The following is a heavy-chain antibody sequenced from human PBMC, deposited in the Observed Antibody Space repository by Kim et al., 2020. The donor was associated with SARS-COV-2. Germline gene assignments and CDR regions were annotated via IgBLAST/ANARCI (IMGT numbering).Heavy chain of an antibody. D-gene: IGHD6-19*01. Sequence: TFNTNSVKGRFTLSRDNSRNALYLQMHSLRAEDTAVYYCATARSSGWYRDYWGQGTLVTVSS. V-gene: IGHV3-23*01. CDR2: T. J-gene: IGHJ4*02. CDR3: ATARSSGWYRDY.